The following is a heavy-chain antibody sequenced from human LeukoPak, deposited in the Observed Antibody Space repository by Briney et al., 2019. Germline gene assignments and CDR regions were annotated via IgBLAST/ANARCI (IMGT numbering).Heavy chain of an antibody. CDR1: GFTVSSNY. CDR2: IYSGGST. D-gene: IGHD6-19*01. CDR3: ARDRGQWLAYFDY. J-gene: IGHJ4*02. V-gene: IGHV3-53*01. Sequence: GGSLRLSCAASGFTVSSNYMSWVRQAPGKGLEWVSVIYSGGSTYYADSVKGRFTTSRDNSKNTLYLQMNSLRAEDTAVYYCARDRGQWLAYFDYWGQGTLVTVSS.